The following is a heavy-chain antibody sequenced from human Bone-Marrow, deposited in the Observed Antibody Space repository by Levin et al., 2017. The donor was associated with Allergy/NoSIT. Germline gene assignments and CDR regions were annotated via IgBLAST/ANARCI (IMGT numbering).Heavy chain of an antibody. CDR1: GFIFSDYG. D-gene: IGHD2-15*01. J-gene: IGHJ3*01. Sequence: GGSLRLSCAASGFIFSDYGMGWVRQAPGKGLQWVSSISGTGGTIDYADSVKGRFTISRDNSKNTVYLQMNSLRAGDTGVYYCAKDIRWVLAATPGAFDVWGQGTMVTVSS. V-gene: IGHV3-23*01. CDR3: AKDIRWVLAATPGAFDV. CDR2: ISGTGGTI.